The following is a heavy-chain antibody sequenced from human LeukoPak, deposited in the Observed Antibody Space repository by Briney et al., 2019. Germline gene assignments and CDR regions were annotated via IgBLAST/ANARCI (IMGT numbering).Heavy chain of an antibody. CDR2: IYYSGSI. J-gene: IGHJ4*02. V-gene: IGHV4-30-4*01. CDR1: GGSISSGDYY. Sequence: PSATLSLTCTVSGGSISSGDYYWSWIRQPPGKGLEWIGYIYYSGSIYYNPSLKSRVTISVDTSKNQFSLKLSSVTAADTAVYYCGTWLPPSHFDYWGQGTLVTVSS. D-gene: IGHD5-18*01. CDR3: GTWLPPSHFDY.